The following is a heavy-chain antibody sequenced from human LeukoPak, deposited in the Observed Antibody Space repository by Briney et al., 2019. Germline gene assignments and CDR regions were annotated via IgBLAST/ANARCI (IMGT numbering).Heavy chain of an antibody. CDR1: GYTFTSYG. J-gene: IGHJ3*02. V-gene: IGHV1-18*01. CDR2: ISAYNGNT. Sequence: GASVKVSCKASGYTFTSYGISWVRQAPGQGLEWMGWISAYNGNTNYAQKLQGRVTMTTDTSTSTAYMELRSLRSDDTAVYYCARLGSGWVWTNDAFDIWGQGTMVTVSS. D-gene: IGHD6-19*01. CDR3: ARLGSGWVWTNDAFDI.